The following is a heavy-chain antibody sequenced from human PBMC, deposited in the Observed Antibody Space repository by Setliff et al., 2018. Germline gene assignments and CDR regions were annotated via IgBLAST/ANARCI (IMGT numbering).Heavy chain of an antibody. CDR2: IYYSGST. CDR1: GGSISSGGYY. D-gene: IGHD6-6*01. CDR3: ARETSAARLWGPFDY. V-gene: IGHV4-31*03. J-gene: IGHJ4*02. Sequence: SETLSLTCTVSGGSISSGGYYWSWTRQHPGKGLEWIGYIYYSGSTYYNPSLKSRVTISVDTSKNQFSLKLSSVTAADTAVYYCARETSAARLWGPFDYWGQGTLVTVSS.